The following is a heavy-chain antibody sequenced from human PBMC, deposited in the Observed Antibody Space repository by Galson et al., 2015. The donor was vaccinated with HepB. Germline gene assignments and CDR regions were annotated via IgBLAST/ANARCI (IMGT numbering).Heavy chain of an antibody. CDR3: ARQLLVGGGLDV. V-gene: IGHV3-33*01. J-gene: IGHJ6*02. Sequence: LRLSCAASGFTFSSFLMHWVRQAPGKGLEWVAVIWYDGGYKFYADSVKGRFTLSRDNSKNTLDLQLNNLRVDDTAVYYCARQLLVGGGLDVWGQGTTVTVSS. CDR2: IWYDGGYK. D-gene: IGHD3-10*01. CDR1: GFTFSSFL.